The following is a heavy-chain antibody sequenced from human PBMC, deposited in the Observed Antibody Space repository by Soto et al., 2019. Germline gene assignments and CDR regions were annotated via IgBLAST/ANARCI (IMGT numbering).Heavy chain of an antibody. CDR1: GFSLTSRGVA. Sequence: QITLKESGPTLVKPTQTLTLTCTFSGFSLTSRGVAVGWIRQPPGKALEWLALVYWDDTKHYSPSLQSRLTXPXXXSXXQVVLTMTSMDPVDTATYYCAHRAMKSRSHWNFDYWGQGTLVTVSS. CDR2: VYWDDTK. CDR3: AHRAMKSRSHWNFDY. V-gene: IGHV2-5*02. D-gene: IGHD1-1*01. J-gene: IGHJ4*02.